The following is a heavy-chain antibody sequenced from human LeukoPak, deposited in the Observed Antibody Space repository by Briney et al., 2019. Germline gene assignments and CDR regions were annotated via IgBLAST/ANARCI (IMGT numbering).Heavy chain of an antibody. CDR3: ARERDIVVVPAAIHSWFDP. V-gene: IGHV1-46*01. D-gene: IGHD2-2*02. CDR1: GYTFTSYY. Sequence: ASVNVSCKASGYTFTSYYMHWVRQAPGQGLEWMGIINPSGGSTSYAQKFQGRVTMTRDTSTSTVYMELSSLRSEDTAVYYCARERDIVVVPAAIHSWFDPWGQGTLVTVSS. CDR2: INPSGGST. J-gene: IGHJ5*02.